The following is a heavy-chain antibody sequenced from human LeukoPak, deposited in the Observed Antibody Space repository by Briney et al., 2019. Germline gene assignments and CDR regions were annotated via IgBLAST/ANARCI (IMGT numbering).Heavy chain of an antibody. CDR3: ARTNVYYYASSDYYPYFDY. CDR2: ISAYNGNT. CDR1: GYTFTSYG. Sequence: RASVKVSCKASGYTFTSYGISWVRQAPGQGLEWMGWISAYNGNTNYAQKLQDRVTMTTDTSTSTAYMELRSLRSDDTAVYYCARTNVYYYASSDYYPYFDYWAQGTLVTVSS. D-gene: IGHD3-22*01. J-gene: IGHJ4*02. V-gene: IGHV1-18*01.